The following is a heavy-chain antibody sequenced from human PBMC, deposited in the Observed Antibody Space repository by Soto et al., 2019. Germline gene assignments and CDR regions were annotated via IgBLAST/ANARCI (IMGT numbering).Heavy chain of an antibody. CDR3: ARDDSGFSGSHYIDYFNY. CDR1: GYTFTSYG. D-gene: IGHD1-26*01. V-gene: IGHV1-18*01. J-gene: IGHJ4*02. Sequence: ASVKVSCKASGYTFTSYGINWGRPAPGQGVEWMGWINGGNGNTYYSQHFQGRVTLTRDTSAGTVYMQLSSLTSEDTAVYYCARDDSGFSGSHYIDYFNYWGQGALVTVSS. CDR2: INGGNGNT.